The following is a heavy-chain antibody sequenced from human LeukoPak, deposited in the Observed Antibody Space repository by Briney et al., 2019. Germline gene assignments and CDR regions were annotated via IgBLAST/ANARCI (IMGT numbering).Heavy chain of an antibody. CDR1: GYTFTGYY. Sequence: ASVKVSCKASGYTFTGYYMHWVRQAPGQGLEWMGWINPNTGGTNHAQKFQGRVTMTRDTSISTAYMDMSRLRFDDTAVYYCARGGYSGQWHLDYWGQGTLVTVSS. CDR3: ARGGYSGQWHLDY. CDR2: INPNTGGT. J-gene: IGHJ4*02. D-gene: IGHD5-12*01. V-gene: IGHV1-2*02.